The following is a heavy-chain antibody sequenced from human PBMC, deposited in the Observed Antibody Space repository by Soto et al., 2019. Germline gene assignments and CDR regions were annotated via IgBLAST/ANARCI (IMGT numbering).Heavy chain of an antibody. Sequence: SETLSLTXTVSGGSISSYYWSWIRQPPGKGLEWIGYIYYSGSTNYNPSLKSRVTISVDTSKNQFSLKLSSVTAADTAVYYCARGYLGDLLYYDFWSGYDYWGQGTLVTVSS. V-gene: IGHV4-59*01. CDR2: IYYSGST. CDR1: GGSISSYY. CDR3: ARGYLGDLLYYDFWSGYDY. D-gene: IGHD3-3*01. J-gene: IGHJ4*02.